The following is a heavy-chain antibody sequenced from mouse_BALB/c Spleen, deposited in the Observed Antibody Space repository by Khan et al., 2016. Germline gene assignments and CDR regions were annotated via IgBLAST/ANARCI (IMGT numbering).Heavy chain of an antibody. D-gene: IGHD2-1*01. J-gene: IGHJ2*01. CDR1: GDSITSGY. CDR2: INYSGST. Sequence: EVQLQESGPSLVKPSQTLSLTCSVTGDSITSGYWNWIRKFPGNKLEYMGYINYSGSTYYNPSLKSRLSITRDTSKNQYYLQLNSIAAEDAATYYCVSYLLNYFGCWSQGTTLTVSS. CDR3: VSYLLNYFGC. V-gene: IGHV3-8*02.